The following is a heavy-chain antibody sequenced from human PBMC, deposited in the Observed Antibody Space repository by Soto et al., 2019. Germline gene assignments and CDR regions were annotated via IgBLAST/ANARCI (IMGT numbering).Heavy chain of an antibody. Sequence: GGSLRLSCAASGFTFTGYSMNWVRQAPGKGLEWVSYISNSSNAIYYADSVKGRFTISRDNARNSLYLQMNSLRDEDTAVYYCASGPPRSSWSSTHYYYGLDVWGQGTTVTVSS. V-gene: IGHV3-48*02. D-gene: IGHD6-13*01. CDR2: ISNSSNAI. CDR3: ASGPPRSSWSSTHYYYGLDV. J-gene: IGHJ6*02. CDR1: GFTFTGYS.